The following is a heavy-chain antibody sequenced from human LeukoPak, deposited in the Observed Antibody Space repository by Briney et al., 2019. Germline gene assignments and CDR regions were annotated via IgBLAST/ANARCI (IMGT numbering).Heavy chain of an antibody. CDR3: ARDKNLFEAKDGYYPDYFDY. J-gene: IGHJ4*02. D-gene: IGHD3-3*01. CDR2: ISSSSSYI. Sequence: GGSLRLSCAASGFTFSSYSMNWVRQAPGKGLEWVSSISSSSSYIYYADSVKGRFTISRDNSKNTLYLQMNSLRAEDTAVYYCARDKNLFEAKDGYYPDYFDYWGQGTLVTVSS. V-gene: IGHV3-21*01. CDR1: GFTFSSYS.